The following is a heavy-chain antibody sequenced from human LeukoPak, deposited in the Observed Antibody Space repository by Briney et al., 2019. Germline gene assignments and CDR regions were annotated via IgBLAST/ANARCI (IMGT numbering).Heavy chain of an antibody. CDR1: GFTFSSYA. CDR2: ISGSGGST. Sequence: GGSLRLSCAASGFTFSSYAMSWVRQAPGKGLEWVSAISGSGGSTYYADSVKGRFTISRDNSKNTLYLQMNSLRAEDTAVYYCAKDRERDGYNPHFDYWGQGTLVTVSS. J-gene: IGHJ4*02. V-gene: IGHV3-23*01. CDR3: AKDRERDGYNPHFDY. D-gene: IGHD5-24*01.